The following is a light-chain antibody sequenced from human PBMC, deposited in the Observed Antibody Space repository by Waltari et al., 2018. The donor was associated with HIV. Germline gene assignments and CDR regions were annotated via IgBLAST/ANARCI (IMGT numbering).Light chain of an antibody. V-gene: IGLV2-14*03. J-gene: IGLJ2*01. Sequence: QSALTQPASVSGAPGQSITISCTGTASDIGDYNYVSWYQQHPGKAPKLVIYDVSNRPSGISTRFSGSKSGTTASLTICGLQAEDEAVYYCSSYTRSTRTTAWLFGGGTRLTVL. CDR1: ASDIGDYNY. CDR3: SSYTRSTRTTAWL. CDR2: DVS.